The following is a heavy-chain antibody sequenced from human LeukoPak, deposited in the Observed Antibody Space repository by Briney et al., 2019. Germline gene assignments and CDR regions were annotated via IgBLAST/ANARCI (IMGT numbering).Heavy chain of an antibody. Sequence: PGGSLRLSCAASGFTFSSYSMNWVRQAPGKGLEWVSHITASGTAMFYADSVKGRFTISRDNAKNSLYLQMNSLGAEDTAVYYCARAGGSTVSHSDYWGQGTLVTVSS. J-gene: IGHJ4*02. CDR3: ARAGGSTVSHSDY. CDR1: GFTFSSYS. D-gene: IGHD4-17*01. CDR2: ITASGTAM. V-gene: IGHV3-48*01.